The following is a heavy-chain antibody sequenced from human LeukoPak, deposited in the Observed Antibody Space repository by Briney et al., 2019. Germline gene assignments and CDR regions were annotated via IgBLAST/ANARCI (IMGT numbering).Heavy chain of an antibody. V-gene: IGHV1-2*06. D-gene: IGHD1-26*01. CDR2: INPNSGGT. Sequence: ASVKVSCKASGGTFSSYAISWVRQAPGQGLEWMGRINPNSGGTNYAQKFQGRVTMTRDTSISTAYMELSRLRSDDTAVYYCARGYRTVGAIEYFQHWGQGTLVTVSS. CDR1: GGTFSSYA. J-gene: IGHJ1*01. CDR3: ARGYRTVGAIEYFQH.